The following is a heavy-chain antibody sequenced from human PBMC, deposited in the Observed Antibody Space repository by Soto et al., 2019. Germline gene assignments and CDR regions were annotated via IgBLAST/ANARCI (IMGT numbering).Heavy chain of an antibody. CDR3: ARVPSSSGRAHFDY. V-gene: IGHV3-30-3*01. CDR2: ISYDGSNK. J-gene: IGHJ4*02. D-gene: IGHD2-15*01. Sequence: QVQLVESGGGVVQPGRSLRLSCAASGFTFSSYAMHWVRQAPGKGLEWVAVISYDGSNKYYADSVKGRFTISRDNSKNTLYLQMNRLRAEDTAVYYCARVPSSSGRAHFDYWGQGTLVTVYS. CDR1: GFTFSSYA.